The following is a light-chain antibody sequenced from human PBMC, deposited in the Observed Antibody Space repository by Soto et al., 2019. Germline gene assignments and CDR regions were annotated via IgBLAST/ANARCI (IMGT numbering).Light chain of an antibody. V-gene: IGKV3-15*01. CDR2: GAS. Sequence: EIVMTQSPATLSVSPGERATLSCRASQSVGSNLAWYQQKPGQAPRLLIYGASTRVTGIPARFSGSGSGTEFTLTISSLQSEDFAVYYCQQYSNWPPGTFGQGTKVDIK. CDR3: QQYSNWPPGT. CDR1: QSVGSN. J-gene: IGKJ1*01.